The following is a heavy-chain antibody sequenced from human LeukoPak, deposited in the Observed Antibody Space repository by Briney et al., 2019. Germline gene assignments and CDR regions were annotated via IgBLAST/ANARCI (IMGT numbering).Heavy chain of an antibody. CDR2: ISYDGSNK. D-gene: IGHD3-22*01. Sequence: GGSLRLSCAASGFTFSSYGMHWVRQAPGKGLEWVAVISYDGSNKYYADSVKGRLTISRDNSKNTLYLQMNSLRAEDTAVYYCANDLVSGSSGYYYDVSAFDIWGQGTMVTVSS. V-gene: IGHV3-30*18. CDR1: GFTFSSYG. CDR3: ANDLVSGSSGYYYDVSAFDI. J-gene: IGHJ3*02.